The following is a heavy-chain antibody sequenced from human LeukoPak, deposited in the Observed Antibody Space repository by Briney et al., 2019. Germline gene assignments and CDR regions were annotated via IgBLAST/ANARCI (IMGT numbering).Heavy chain of an antibody. CDR3: AREYYYGDYGY. Sequence: PGGSLRLSCAASGFIFSSYWMSWVRQAPGKGLEWVANIKQDGSEKYYVDSVKGRFTISRDNAKNSLYLQMNSLRAEDTAVYYCAREYYYGDYGYWGQGTLVTVSS. CDR1: GFIFSSYW. CDR2: IKQDGSEK. J-gene: IGHJ4*02. D-gene: IGHD4-17*01. V-gene: IGHV3-7*01.